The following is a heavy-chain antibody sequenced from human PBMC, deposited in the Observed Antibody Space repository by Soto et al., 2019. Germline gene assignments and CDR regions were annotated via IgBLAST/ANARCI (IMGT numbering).Heavy chain of an antibody. V-gene: IGHV1-18*01. J-gene: IGHJ4*02. CDR1: GYTFSSYG. Sequence: QVQLVQSGAEVTTPGASVRVSCKASGYTFSSYGISWVRQAPGQGLEWMGWIRPDSGNTDYAQKFEGRVTMTADTSTSTAYMELRSLRSDDTAVYYCARDRSTSDYWGQGTLVTVSS. D-gene: IGHD2-2*01. CDR3: ARDRSTSDY. CDR2: IRPDSGNT.